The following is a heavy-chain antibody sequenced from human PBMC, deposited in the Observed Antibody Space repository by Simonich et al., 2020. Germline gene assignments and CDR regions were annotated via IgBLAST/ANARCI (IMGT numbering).Heavy chain of an antibody. CDR2: SGTAGDT. CDR1: GFTFSSYD. CDR3: ARGGYSGSYNWFDP. Sequence: EVQLVESGGGLVQPGGSLRLSCAASGFTFSSYDMHWVRQAKGKGLWGVSASGTAGDTYYPCSVKGRFTISRENAKNSLYLQMNSLRAGDTAVYYCARGGYSGSYNWFDPWGQGTLVTVSS. D-gene: IGHD1-26*01. J-gene: IGHJ5*02. V-gene: IGHV3-13*01.